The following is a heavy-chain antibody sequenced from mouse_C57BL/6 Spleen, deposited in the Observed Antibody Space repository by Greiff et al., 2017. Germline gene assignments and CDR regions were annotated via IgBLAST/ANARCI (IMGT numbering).Heavy chain of an antibody. Sequence: QVQLQQPGAELVKPGASVKLSCKASGYTFTSYWMHWVKQRPGQGLEWIGMIHPNSGSTNYNGKFKGKATLTADKSSSTAYMQLSSLTSEDSAVYFCARAGDDGTTWGYWGQGTTLTVSS. CDR2: IHPNSGST. J-gene: IGHJ2*01. CDR3: ARAGDDGTTWGY. V-gene: IGHV1-64*01. D-gene: IGHD1-1*01. CDR1: GYTFTSYW.